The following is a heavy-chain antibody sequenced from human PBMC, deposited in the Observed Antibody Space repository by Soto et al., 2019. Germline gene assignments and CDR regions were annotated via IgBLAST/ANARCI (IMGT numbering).Heavy chain of an antibody. D-gene: IGHD2-2*01. CDR1: GYTFTSYG. V-gene: IGHV1-18*01. CDR3: ARDSAYQLPNYGMDV. Sequence: QVQLVQSGAEVKKPGASVKVSCKASGYTFTSYGISWVRQAPGQGLEWMGWISAYNGNTNYAQKLQGRVTMTTDTSTRTAYMELRSLRSDDTAVYYCARDSAYQLPNYGMDVWGQGTTVTVSS. J-gene: IGHJ6*02. CDR2: ISAYNGNT.